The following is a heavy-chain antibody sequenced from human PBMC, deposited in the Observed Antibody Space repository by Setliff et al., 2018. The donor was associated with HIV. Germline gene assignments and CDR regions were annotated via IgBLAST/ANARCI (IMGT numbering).Heavy chain of an antibody. CDR3: ARGRGDIVLLVYTYPPDY. V-gene: IGHV4-61*09. D-gene: IGHD2-8*02. CDR2: IYASGST. CDR1: GGSISSGNYC. J-gene: IGHJ4*02. Sequence: SETLSLTCTVSGGSISSGNYCWNWIRQPAGKGLEWIGHIYASGSTNYNPSLKSRVTISVDTSKNHFSLKLSSVTAADTAVYYCARGRGDIVLLVYTYPPDYWGQGKLVTVSS.